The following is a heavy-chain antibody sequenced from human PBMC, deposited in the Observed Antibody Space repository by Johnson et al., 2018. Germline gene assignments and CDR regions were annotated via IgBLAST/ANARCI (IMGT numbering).Heavy chain of an antibody. D-gene: IGHD3-16*02. J-gene: IGHJ1*01. Sequence: VQLVQSGGGVVRPGGSLRLSCAASGFTFDDYGMSWVRQAPGKGLEWVSGINWNGGSTGYADSVKGRFTISMDNAKNSLYLQVNSLGAEDTAVYYCARGPRYATLRWRELSSLREEYFQYWGQGTLVTVSS. CDR2: INWNGGST. CDR1: GFTFDDYG. V-gene: IGHV3-20*04. CDR3: ARGPRYATLRWRELSSLREEYFQY.